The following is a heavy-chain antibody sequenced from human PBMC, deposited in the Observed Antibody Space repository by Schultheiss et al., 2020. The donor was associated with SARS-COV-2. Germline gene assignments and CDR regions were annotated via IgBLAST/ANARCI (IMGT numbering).Heavy chain of an antibody. D-gene: IGHD2-8*02. V-gene: IGHV4-30-4*01. CDR3: ARGSAYWYYFDY. CDR1: GGSISSGDYY. Sequence: LRLSCTVSGGSISSGDYYWSWIRQPPGKGLEWIGYIYYSGSTYYNPSLKSRVTISVDTSKNQFSLKLSSVTAADTAVYYCARGSAYWYYFDYWGQGTLVTVSS. CDR2: IYYSGST. J-gene: IGHJ4*02.